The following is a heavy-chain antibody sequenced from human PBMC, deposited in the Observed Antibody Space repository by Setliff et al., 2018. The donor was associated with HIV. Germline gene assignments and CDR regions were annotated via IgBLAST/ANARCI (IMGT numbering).Heavy chain of an antibody. CDR3: AKDVARRLAAIGRRGFFDS. CDR1: GFTFSRYA. Sequence: GGSLRLSCAASGFTFSRYAMTWVRQAPGKGLEWVSAISGSGIGSYYPDSVKGRFTISRDHSKNTLFLQMHSLTPEDTAVYYCAKDVARRLAAIGRRGFFDSWGQGTLVTVSS. CDR2: ISGSGIGS. J-gene: IGHJ4*02. V-gene: IGHV3-23*01. D-gene: IGHD6-13*01.